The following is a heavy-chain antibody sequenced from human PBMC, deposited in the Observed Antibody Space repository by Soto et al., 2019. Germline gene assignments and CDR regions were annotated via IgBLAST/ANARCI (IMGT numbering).Heavy chain of an antibody. CDR3: GSIAVAEGFDP. J-gene: IGHJ5*02. D-gene: IGHD6-19*01. Sequence: EVQLVETGGGLIQPGGSLRLSCAASGFNVSYNYMSWVRQAPGKGLEWVSIIHSDGGTYYADSVKGRFTISRDNSRNTVYLQMNSLRAEDTAVCYCGSIAVAEGFDPWGQGTLVTVSS. CDR2: IHSDGGT. V-gene: IGHV3-53*02. CDR1: GFNVSYNY.